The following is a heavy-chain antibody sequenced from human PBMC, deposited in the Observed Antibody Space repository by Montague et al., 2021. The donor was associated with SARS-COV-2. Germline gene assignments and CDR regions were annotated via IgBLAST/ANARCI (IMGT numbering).Heavy chain of an antibody. CDR2: ISNDGSNK. J-gene: IGHJ4*02. V-gene: IGHV3-30*04. D-gene: IGHD1-26*01. Sequence: YLRLSCAASGFYFSYAMHWVRQAPGKGLEWAALISNDGSNKHYADSVKGRFTISRDNSKSTLYLQMNSLRTEDTAVYYCARESGSFHDGGYFDYWGQGSLVTVSS. CDR3: ARESGSFHDGGYFDY. CDR1: GFYFSYA.